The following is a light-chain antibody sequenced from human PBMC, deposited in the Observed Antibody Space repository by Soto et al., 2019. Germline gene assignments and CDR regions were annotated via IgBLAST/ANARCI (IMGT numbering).Light chain of an antibody. Sequence: QSVLTQPASVSGSPGQSVTISCTGPRSDIGDSNFISWYQHSPGKAPRLLIYEVNNRPSGVSKRFSGSKAGNTASLTISGLLDEDEADYFCASFRSGTILVFGGGTKVNV. V-gene: IGLV2-14*01. CDR3: ASFRSGTILV. CDR2: EVN. CDR1: RSDIGDSNF. J-gene: IGLJ1*01.